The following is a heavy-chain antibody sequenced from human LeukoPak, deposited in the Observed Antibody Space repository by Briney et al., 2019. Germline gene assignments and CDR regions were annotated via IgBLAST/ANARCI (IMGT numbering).Heavy chain of an antibody. Sequence: GGSLRLSCAASGFTFSSYSMNWVRQAPGKGLEWVSSISSSSSYIYYADSVKGRFTISRDNAKNSLYLQMNSLRAEDTAVYYCAVGAVAGLFDYWGQGTLLTVSS. D-gene: IGHD6-19*01. CDR3: AVGAVAGLFDY. CDR1: GFTFSSYS. CDR2: ISSSSSYI. J-gene: IGHJ4*02. V-gene: IGHV3-21*01.